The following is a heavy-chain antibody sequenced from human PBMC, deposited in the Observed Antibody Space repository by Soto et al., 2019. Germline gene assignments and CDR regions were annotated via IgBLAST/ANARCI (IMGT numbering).Heavy chain of an antibody. D-gene: IGHD1-7*01. V-gene: IGHV3-74*01. CDR3: ARSLPGTYGAFDL. Sequence: EVQLVDSGGGLVQPGGSLRLSCAASEFTFRSYWMHWVRQSPGKGLVWVSRISGDGSSTTYADSVRGRFTISRDNAKNTVYLQMDSLRAEDMAVYYCARSLPGTYGAFDLWGQGTMVTVSS. CDR2: ISGDGSST. J-gene: IGHJ3*01. CDR1: EFTFRSYW.